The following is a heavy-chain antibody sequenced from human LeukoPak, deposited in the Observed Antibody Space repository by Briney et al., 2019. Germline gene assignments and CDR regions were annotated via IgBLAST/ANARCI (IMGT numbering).Heavy chain of an antibody. CDR1: GFTFSNAW. V-gene: IGHV3-15*01. Sequence: PGGSLRLSCAASGFTFSNAWMSWVRQAPGKGLEWVARIKSKTDGGTTDYAAPVKGRSTISRDDSKTTLYLQMSSLKTEDTAVYYCTTLGHISWGQGILVTVSS. D-gene: IGHD2-21*01. CDR3: TTLGHIS. J-gene: IGHJ4*02. CDR2: IKSKTDGGTT.